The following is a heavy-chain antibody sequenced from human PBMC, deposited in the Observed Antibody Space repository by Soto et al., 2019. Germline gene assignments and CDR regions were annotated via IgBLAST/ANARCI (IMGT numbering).Heavy chain of an antibody. V-gene: IGHV3-74*01. CDR3: ARVKYSAYDPRDY. Sequence: EVQMVESGGDLVQPGGSLRLSCAASGFTFSSYWMHWVRQAPGKGLVWVAHINTDGTSTNYADSVKGRFTISRDNAKNTLYLQMNSLRAEDTAVYYCARVKYSAYDPRDYWGQGTLVTVSS. D-gene: IGHD5-12*01. CDR1: GFTFSSYW. J-gene: IGHJ4*02. CDR2: INTDGTST.